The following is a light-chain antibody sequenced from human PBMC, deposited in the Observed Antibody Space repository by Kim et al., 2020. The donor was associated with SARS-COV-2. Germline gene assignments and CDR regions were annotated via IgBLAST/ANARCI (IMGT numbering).Light chain of an antibody. CDR1: QSISSW. CDR3: QHGIT. V-gene: IGKV1-5*03. J-gene: IGKJ5*01. CDR2: KAC. Sequence: DIQMTQSPSTLSASVGDRVTITCRASQSISSWLAWYQQKPGKAPKLLIYKACSLESGVPSRFSGSGSGTEFTLTISSLQPDDFATYYCQHGITFGQGTRLEIK.